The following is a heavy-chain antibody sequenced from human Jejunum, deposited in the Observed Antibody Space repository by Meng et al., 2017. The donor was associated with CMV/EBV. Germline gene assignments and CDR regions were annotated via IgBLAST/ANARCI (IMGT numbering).Heavy chain of an antibody. V-gene: IGHV3-23*03. J-gene: IGHJ4*02. Sequence: TFSSYAMSWVRQAPGKGLEWVSVIYSGGTGTEYADSVKGRFTISRDNSKNTLYLQMNSLRVEDTALYYCAKLVAGYCSGGFCYFDYWGQGTLVTVSS. D-gene: IGHD2-15*01. CDR2: IYSGGTGT. CDR1: TFSSYA. CDR3: AKLVAGYCSGGFCYFDY.